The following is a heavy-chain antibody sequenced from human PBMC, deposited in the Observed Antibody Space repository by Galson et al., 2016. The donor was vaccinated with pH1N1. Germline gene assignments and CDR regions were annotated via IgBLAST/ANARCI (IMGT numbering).Heavy chain of an antibody. CDR3: AESPGYMVTALDN. CDR1: GGTFSSFG. V-gene: IGHV1-69*13. J-gene: IGHJ4*01. D-gene: IGHD2-21*02. Sequence: SVKVSCKASGGTFSSFGISWVRQAPGQGLEWMGGIIGMFAKTNYAQKFQGRVTITADELPSTAYMDLISLTSEDTAVYYCAESPGYMVTALDNWGHGTLVTVSS. CDR2: IIGMFAKT.